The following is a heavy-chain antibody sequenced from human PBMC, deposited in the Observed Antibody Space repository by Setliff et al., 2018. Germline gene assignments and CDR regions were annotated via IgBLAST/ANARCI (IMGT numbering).Heavy chain of an antibody. D-gene: IGHD6-19*01. CDR2: ISVYNGKT. V-gene: IGHV1-18*01. Sequence: ASVKVSCKASGYTFTSYGFSWVRQAPGQGLEWMGWISVYNGKTKYAQKFQGRVTMTTDTSTRTAYMEVTSLRSDDTAVYYCARPYGTGKPYSSGWPDYFDYWGQGTLVTVSS. CDR3: ARPYGTGKPYSSGWPDYFDY. CDR1: GYTFTSYG. J-gene: IGHJ4*02.